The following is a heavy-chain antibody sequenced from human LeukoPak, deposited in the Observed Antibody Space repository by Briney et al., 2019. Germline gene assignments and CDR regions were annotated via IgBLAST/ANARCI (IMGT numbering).Heavy chain of an antibody. CDR2: IKQDGSEK. CDR1: GGSLSSSSYY. V-gene: IGHV3-7*01. CDR3: ARVEQWLVRTFDY. Sequence: ETLSLTCTVSGGSLSSSSYYWRWVRQAPGRGLEWVANIKQDGSEKYYVDSVKGRFTISRDNAKNSLYLQMNSLRAEDTAVYYCARVEQWLVRTFDYWGQGTLVTVSS. J-gene: IGHJ4*02. D-gene: IGHD6-19*01.